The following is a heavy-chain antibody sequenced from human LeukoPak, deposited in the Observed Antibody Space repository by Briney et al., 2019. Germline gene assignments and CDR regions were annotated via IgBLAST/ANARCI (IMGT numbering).Heavy chain of an antibody. Sequence: PLGSLRLSCAASGVIVSRNFMSWVRQAPGKGLQWVAIMYAGGTTDYSESVRGRFYISRDTSNNTLPLQMNSLRAEDTAVYYCARGSGSGWPLDRWGQGTLGTVSS. D-gene: IGHD6-19*01. J-gene: IGHJ5*02. CDR2: MYAGGTT. CDR1: GVIVSRNF. V-gene: IGHV3-53*01. CDR3: ARGSGSGWPLDR.